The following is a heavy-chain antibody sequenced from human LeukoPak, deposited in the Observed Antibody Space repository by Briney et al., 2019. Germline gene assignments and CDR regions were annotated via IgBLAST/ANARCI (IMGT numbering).Heavy chain of an antibody. CDR3: ASRLYSSSSVDY. CDR1: GFTFSSYS. V-gene: IGHV3-21*01. D-gene: IGHD6-13*01. Sequence: PGGSLRLSCAASGFTFSSYSMNWVRQAPGKGLEWVSSISSSSSYIYYADSVKGRFTISRDNAKNSLYLQMNSLRAEDTAAYYCASRLYSSSSVDYWGQGTLVTVSS. J-gene: IGHJ4*02. CDR2: ISSSSSYI.